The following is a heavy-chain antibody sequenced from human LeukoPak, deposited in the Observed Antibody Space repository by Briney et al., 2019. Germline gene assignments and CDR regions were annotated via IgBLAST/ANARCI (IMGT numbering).Heavy chain of an antibody. Sequence: PSETLSLTCTVSGGSISSGDYYWSWIRQPPGKGLEWIGYIFYTGSTYYNPSLKSRVTISVDTSKNQFSLELSSVTAADTAVYYCASFYQAYYFDYWGQGTLVTVSS. CDR3: ASFYQAYYFDY. V-gene: IGHV4-30-4*01. CDR2: IFYTGST. D-gene: IGHD2-21*01. J-gene: IGHJ4*02. CDR1: GGSISSGDYY.